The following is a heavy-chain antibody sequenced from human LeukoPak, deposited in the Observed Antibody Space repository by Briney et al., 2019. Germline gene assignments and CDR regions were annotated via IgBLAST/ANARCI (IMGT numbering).Heavy chain of an antibody. V-gene: IGHV3-23*01. CDR3: AKAYYYDSSGSPGDY. J-gene: IGHJ4*02. CDR1: GFTFSSYE. CDR2: ISGSGGST. D-gene: IGHD3-22*01. Sequence: PGGSLRLSCAASGFTFSSYEMNWVRQAPGKGLEWVSAISGSGGSTYYADSVKGRFTISRDNSKNTLYLQMNSLRAEDTAVYYCAKAYYYDSSGSPGDYWGQGTLVTVSS.